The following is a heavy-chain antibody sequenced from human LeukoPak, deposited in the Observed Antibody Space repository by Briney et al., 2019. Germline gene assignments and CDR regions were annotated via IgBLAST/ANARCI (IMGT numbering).Heavy chain of an antibody. J-gene: IGHJ4*02. D-gene: IGHD2-2*02. CDR2: IQYDGSYK. Sequence: GGSLRLTCATSGFTFNSYGMHWVRQAPGKGLEWVAFIQYDGSYKFYADSVQGRFSVSRDNSKNTLFLQMNSLRAEDTALYYCAKTSDQLLYSKFDFWGQGTLVTASS. CDR3: AKTSDQLLYSKFDF. CDR1: GFTFNSYG. V-gene: IGHV3-30*02.